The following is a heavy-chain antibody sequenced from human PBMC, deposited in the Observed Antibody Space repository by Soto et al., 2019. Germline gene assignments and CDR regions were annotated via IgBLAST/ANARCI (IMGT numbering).Heavy chain of an antibody. CDR2: ISAYNGNT. CDR1: GYTFTSYG. CDR3: ARVETHYYDSSGPRLY. V-gene: IGHV1-18*01. J-gene: IGHJ4*02. D-gene: IGHD3-22*01. Sequence: QVQLVQSGAEVKKPGASVKVSCKASGYTFTSYGISWVRQAPGQGLEWMGWISAYNGNTNYAQKPQGRVTMTTDTSTSTAYMELRSLRSDDTAVYYCARVETHYYDSSGPRLYWGQGTLVTVSS.